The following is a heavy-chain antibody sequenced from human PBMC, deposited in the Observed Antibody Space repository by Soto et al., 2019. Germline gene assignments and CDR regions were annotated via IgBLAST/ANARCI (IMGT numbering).Heavy chain of an antibody. Sequence: EVQLVESGGGLVKPGGSLRLSCAASGFTFSSYSMNWVRQAPGKGLKWVSSISSSSSYIYYADSVKGRFTISRDNAKNLLYLQMNSLRAEDTAVYYCARDKEGYCSSTSCFSELDYWGQGTLVTVSS. CDR1: GFTFSSYS. J-gene: IGHJ4*02. D-gene: IGHD2-2*01. V-gene: IGHV3-21*01. CDR3: ARDKEGYCSSTSCFSELDY. CDR2: ISSSSSYI.